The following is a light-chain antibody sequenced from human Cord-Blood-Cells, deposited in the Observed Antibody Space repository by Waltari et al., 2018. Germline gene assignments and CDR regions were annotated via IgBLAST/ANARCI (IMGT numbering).Light chain of an antibody. CDR1: VLPQQY. Sequence: SYELTTPPSVSLSPGQTPRHTCSGHVLPQQYAYGYQQKPGQAPVLVIYKDSERPSGIPERFSGSSSGTTVTLTISGVQAEDEADYYCQSADSSGTYVVFGGGTKLTVL. CDR2: KDS. CDR3: QSADSSGTYVV. J-gene: IGLJ2*01. V-gene: IGLV3-25*03.